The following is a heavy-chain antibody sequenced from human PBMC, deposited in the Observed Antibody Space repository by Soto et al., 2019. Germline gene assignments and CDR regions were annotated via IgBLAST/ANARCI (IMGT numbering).Heavy chain of an antibody. CDR2: IIPIFGTA. CDR3: ASLLRGYSGTGDY. J-gene: IGHJ4*02. D-gene: IGHD5-12*01. V-gene: IGHV1-69*12. Sequence: QVQLVQSGAEVKKPGSSVKVSCKASGGTFSSYAISWVRQAPGQGLEWMGGIIPIFGTAKYAQKFQGRVTITADEPTSTAYRELSSLRSEDTAVYYCASLLRGYSGTGDYWGQGTLVTVSS. CDR1: GGTFSSYA.